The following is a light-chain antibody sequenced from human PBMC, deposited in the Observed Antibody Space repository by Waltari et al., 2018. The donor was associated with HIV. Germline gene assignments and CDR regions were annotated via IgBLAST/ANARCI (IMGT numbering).Light chain of an antibody. CDR3: QQYGTSWT. CDR2: DAS. Sequence: EIVLTQSPGTLSLSPGERATVSCRASQSVSSSYLAWFQQKPGKAPRLLMYDASRRATGIPDRFSGSGSGTDFTLTVSRLEPEDFAVYYCQQYGTSWTFGQGTKVEMK. CDR1: QSVSSSY. J-gene: IGKJ1*01. V-gene: IGKV3-20*01.